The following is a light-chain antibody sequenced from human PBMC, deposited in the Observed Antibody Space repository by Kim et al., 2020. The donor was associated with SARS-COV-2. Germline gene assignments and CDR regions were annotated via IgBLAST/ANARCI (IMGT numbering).Light chain of an antibody. CDR1: KLGDKF. CDR2: QDT. J-gene: IGLJ1*01. Sequence: SYELTQPPSVSVPPGQTASITCSGDKLGDKFASWYQQRPGQSPVLVIYQDTKRPSGIPDRFSGSNSGNTATLTISGTQAMDEADYYCQAWDSSTAVFGTGTKVTVL. CDR3: QAWDSSTAV. V-gene: IGLV3-1*01.